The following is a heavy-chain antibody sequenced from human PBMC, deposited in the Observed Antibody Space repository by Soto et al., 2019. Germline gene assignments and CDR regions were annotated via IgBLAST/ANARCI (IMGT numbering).Heavy chain of an antibody. V-gene: IGHV3-30-3*01. J-gene: IGHJ4*02. CDR2: ISYDGSNK. Sequence: QVQLVESGGGVVQPGRSLRLSCAASGFTFSSYAMHWVRQAPGKGLEWVAVISYDGSNKYYADSVKGRFTISRDNSKNTLYLHMNSLRAEDTAVYYCASPDYECWRQIAYWGQGTLVTVSS. CDR1: GFTFSSYA. CDR3: ASPDYECWRQIAY. D-gene: IGHD3-3*01.